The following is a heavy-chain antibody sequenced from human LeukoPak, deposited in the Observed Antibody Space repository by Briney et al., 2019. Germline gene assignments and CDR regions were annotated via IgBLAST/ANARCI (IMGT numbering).Heavy chain of an antibody. CDR2: IHYSGST. V-gene: IGHV4-38-2*02. CDR3: ARGGYCSSTSCYGRLDYYYYYMDV. D-gene: IGHD2-2*01. Sequence: SETLSLTCSVSGYSISSAYYWGWIRQPPGKGLEWIATIHYSGSTYYNPSLKSRVTISLDTSKNQFSLKLNSVAAADTAVYYCARGGYCSSTSCYGRLDYYYYYMDVWGKGTTVTVSS. J-gene: IGHJ6*03. CDR1: GYSISSAYY.